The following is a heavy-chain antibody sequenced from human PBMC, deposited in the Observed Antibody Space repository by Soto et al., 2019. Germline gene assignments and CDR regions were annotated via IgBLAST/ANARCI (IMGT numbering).Heavy chain of an antibody. CDR1: GGTFSSYA. Sequence: QVQLVQSGAEVKKPGSSVKVSCKASGGTFSSYAISWVRQAPGQGLEWMGGIIPIFGTANYAQKFQGRVRITADESTSTAYMELSSLRSEDTAVYYCARGCISTSCYPPPFGMDVWGQGTTVTVSS. CDR3: ARGCISTSCYPPPFGMDV. V-gene: IGHV1-69*12. CDR2: IIPIFGTA. D-gene: IGHD2-2*01. J-gene: IGHJ6*02.